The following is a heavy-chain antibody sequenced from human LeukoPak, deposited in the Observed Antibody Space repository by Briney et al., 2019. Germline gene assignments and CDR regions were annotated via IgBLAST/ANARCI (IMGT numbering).Heavy chain of an antibody. D-gene: IGHD4-11*01. Sequence: SVKVSCKASGGTFSSYAISWVRQAPGQGLEWMGRIIPIFGTANYAQKFQGRVTITTDESTSTAYMELSSLRSEDTAVYYCAVHDYGNYHSGYWGQGTLVTVSS. CDR1: GGTFSSYA. CDR2: IIPIFGTA. V-gene: IGHV1-69*05. J-gene: IGHJ4*02. CDR3: AVHDYGNYHSGY.